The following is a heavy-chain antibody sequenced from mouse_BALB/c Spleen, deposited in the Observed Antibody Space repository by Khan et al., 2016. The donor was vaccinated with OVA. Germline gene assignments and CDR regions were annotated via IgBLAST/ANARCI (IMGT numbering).Heavy chain of an antibody. CDR1: GFTFSSYA. CDR3: AAYYDEGPWFAY. Sequence: EVQVVESGGGLVKPGGSLKLSCAASGFTFSSYAMSWVRQTPEKRLEWVASISSGGSTYYPDSVKGRFTISRDNARNILYLNMSSLRSEDTAMYYCAAYYDEGPWFAYWGQGTLVTVSA. CDR2: ISSGGST. V-gene: IGHV5-6-5*01. J-gene: IGHJ3*01. D-gene: IGHD1-1*01.